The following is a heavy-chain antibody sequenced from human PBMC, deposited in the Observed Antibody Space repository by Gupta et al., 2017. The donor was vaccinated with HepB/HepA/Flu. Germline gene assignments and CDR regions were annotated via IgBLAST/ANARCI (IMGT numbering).Heavy chain of an antibody. CDR2: IKSKVDGRTI. J-gene: IGHJ3*02. CDR1: GLTFTDAW. D-gene: IGHD6-19*01. V-gene: IGHV3-15*02. Sequence: EVQLVESGGALVKPGGSLTLSGVDSGLTFTDAWMSWVRQAPGKGLEWVARIKSKVDGRTINYAAPVKGRFTISRDDGKNTLYLEMNSLKAEDTALYYCTATEGWGDIWGQGTMVTVSS. CDR3: TATEGWGDI.